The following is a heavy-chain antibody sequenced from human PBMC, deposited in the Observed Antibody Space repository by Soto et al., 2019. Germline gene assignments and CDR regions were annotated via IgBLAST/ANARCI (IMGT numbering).Heavy chain of an antibody. J-gene: IGHJ6*03. D-gene: IGHD2-15*01. CDR3: ARGLCSGGSCYYYYMDV. Sequence: QVQLVQSGAEVKKPGSSVNVSCKASGYTFTGYYMHWVRQAPGQGLEWMGWINPKSGGTNYAQKFQGWVTMTRDTSISTAYMELSRLRSDDTAVYYCARGLCSGGSCYYYYMDVWGKGTTVTVSS. CDR1: GYTFTGYY. V-gene: IGHV1-2*04. CDR2: INPKSGGT.